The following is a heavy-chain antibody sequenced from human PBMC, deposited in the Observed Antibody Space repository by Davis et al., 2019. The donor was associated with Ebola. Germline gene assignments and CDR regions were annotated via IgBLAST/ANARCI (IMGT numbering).Heavy chain of an antibody. V-gene: IGHV4-59*08. J-gene: IGHJ4*02. D-gene: IGHD3-22*01. CDR1: GGSIISYY. CDR2: IYYSGNT. CDR3: ASLRQTHDSSGYSQPFDY. Sequence: MPSETLSLTCTVSGGSIISYYWSWFRQPPGKGLEWIGYIYYSGNTNYNPSLKSRVSISVDTSRHQSSLKLSSVTAADTAVYYCASLRQTHDSSGYSQPFDYWGQGSLISVSS.